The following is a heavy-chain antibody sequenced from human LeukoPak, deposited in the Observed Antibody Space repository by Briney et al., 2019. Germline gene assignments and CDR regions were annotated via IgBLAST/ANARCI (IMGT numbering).Heavy chain of an antibody. Sequence: SVKVSCKASGGTLSSYAISWVRQAPGQGLEWMGGIIPIFGTANYAQKFQGRVTITADESTSTAYMELSSLRSEDTAVYYCARGGFCSGGSCYSYWFDPWGQGTLVTVSS. CDR1: GGTLSSYA. D-gene: IGHD2-15*01. V-gene: IGHV1-69*13. J-gene: IGHJ5*02. CDR2: IIPIFGTA. CDR3: ARGGFCSGGSCYSYWFDP.